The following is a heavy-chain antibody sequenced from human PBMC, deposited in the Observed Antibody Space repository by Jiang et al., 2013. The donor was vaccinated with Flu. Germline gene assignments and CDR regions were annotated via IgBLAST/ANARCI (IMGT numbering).Heavy chain of an antibody. Sequence: SGAEVKKPGASVKVSCKASGYTFTSYGISWVRQAPGQGLEWMGWISAYNGNTNYAQKLQGRVTMTTDTSTSTAYMELRSLRSDDTAVYYCARDYYDSSGYYYDYYFDYWGQGTLVTVSS. CDR1: GYTFTSYG. CDR3: ARDYYDSSGYYYDYYFDY. J-gene: IGHJ4*02. CDR2: ISAYNGNT. V-gene: IGHV1-18*01. D-gene: IGHD3-22*01.